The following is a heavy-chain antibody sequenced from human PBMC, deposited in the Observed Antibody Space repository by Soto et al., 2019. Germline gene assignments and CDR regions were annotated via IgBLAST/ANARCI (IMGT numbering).Heavy chain of an antibody. CDR3: ARGPSTPVVPAAPNWFDP. CDR1: GGSFSDYY. J-gene: IGHJ5*02. V-gene: IGHV4-34*01. Sequence: PSETLSLTCGVYGGSFSDYYWSWIRQPPGKGLEWIGQINHSGSTNYSPSLKSRVTISVDTSKNQFSLKLSSVTAADTAVYYCARGPSTPVVPAAPNWFDPWGQGTLVTVSS. CDR2: INHSGST. D-gene: IGHD2-2*01.